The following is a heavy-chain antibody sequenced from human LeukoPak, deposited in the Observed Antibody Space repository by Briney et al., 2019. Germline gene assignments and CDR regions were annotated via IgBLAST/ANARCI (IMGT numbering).Heavy chain of an antibody. D-gene: IGHD1-7*01. CDR1: GYSFTSYW. CDR3: ARHGEGALELSNWFDP. Sequence: RRGESLKISCKGSGYSFTSYWIGWVRQMPGKGLEWMGIIYPGDSDTRYSPSFQGQVTISADKSISTAYLQWSSLKASDTAMYYCARHGEGALELSNWFDPWGQGTLVTVSS. J-gene: IGHJ5*02. V-gene: IGHV5-51*01. CDR2: IYPGDSDT.